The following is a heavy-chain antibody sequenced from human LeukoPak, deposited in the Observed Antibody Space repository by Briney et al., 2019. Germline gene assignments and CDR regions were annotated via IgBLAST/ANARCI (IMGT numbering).Heavy chain of an antibody. CDR1: GYTFTIYY. Sequence: ASVKVSCKASGYTFTIYYMHWVRQAPGQGLEWMGIINPSGGSTSYAQKFQGRVTMTRDMSTSTVYMELSSLRSEDTAVFYCARDNHVLRYSGAFDIWGQGTMVTVSS. CDR2: INPSGGST. J-gene: IGHJ3*02. CDR3: ARDNHVLRYSGAFDI. V-gene: IGHV1-46*01. D-gene: IGHD3-9*01.